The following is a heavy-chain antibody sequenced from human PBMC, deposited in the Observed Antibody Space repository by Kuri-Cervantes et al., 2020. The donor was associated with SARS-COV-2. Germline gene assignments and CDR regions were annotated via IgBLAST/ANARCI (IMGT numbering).Heavy chain of an antibody. J-gene: IGHJ6*02. D-gene: IGHD6-19*01. CDR1: GYTLTELS. CDR2: FDPEDGET. Sequence: ASVKVSCKVSGYTLTELSMHWVRQAPGKGLEWMGGFDPEDGETIYAQKFQGRVTMTEDTSTDTAYMELSGLRSEDTAVYYCARDRGSSGWSWVYYYYGMDVWGQGTTVTVSS. CDR3: ARDRGSSGWSWVYYYYGMDV. V-gene: IGHV1-24*01.